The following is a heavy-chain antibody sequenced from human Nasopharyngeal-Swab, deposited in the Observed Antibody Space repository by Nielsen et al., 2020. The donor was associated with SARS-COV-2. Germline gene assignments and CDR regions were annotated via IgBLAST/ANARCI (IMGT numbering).Heavy chain of an antibody. CDR3: TTDFYFDY. V-gene: IGHV3-73*01. CDR1: GFTFGSYT. Sequence: GGSLTLSCEASGFTFGSYTMNWVRQASGKGLEWVGSIGDKDHNYATTYGASVQGRFTISRDDSKNTAFLQMDSLKTEDTALYYCTTDFYFDYWGQGTLVTVSS. J-gene: IGHJ4*02. CDR2: IGDKDHNYAT.